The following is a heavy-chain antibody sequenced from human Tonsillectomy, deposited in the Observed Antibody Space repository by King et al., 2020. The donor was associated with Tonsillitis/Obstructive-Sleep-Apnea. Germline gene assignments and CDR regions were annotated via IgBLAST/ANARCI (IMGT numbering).Heavy chain of an antibody. V-gene: IGHV4-34*01. D-gene: IGHD2-2*01. Sequence: VQLQQWGAGLLKPSETLSLTCAVYGGSFSGYYWSWIRQPPGKGLEWIGEINHSGSTNYNPSLKSRVTISVDTSKNQFSLKLSSVTAADTAVYYCARGRDIVVVPAANKKNSPNWFDPWGQGTLVTVSS. CDR1: GGSFSGYY. J-gene: IGHJ5*02. CDR2: INHSGST. CDR3: ARGRDIVVVPAANKKNSPNWFDP.